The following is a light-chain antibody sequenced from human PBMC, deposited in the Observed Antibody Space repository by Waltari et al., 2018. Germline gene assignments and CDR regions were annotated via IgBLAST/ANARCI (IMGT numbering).Light chain of an antibody. V-gene: IGKV4-1*01. CDR3: QQYYSTPPT. Sequence: DLVMNQSPDSLAVSLGERATINCKSSSSVLYSSNNKNYLAWYQQKPVQPPKLLIYWASTRESGVPDRFSGSGSGTDFTLTISSLQAEDVAVYYCQQYYSTPPTFGGGTKVEIK. CDR2: WAS. CDR1: SSVLYSSNNKNY. J-gene: IGKJ4*01.